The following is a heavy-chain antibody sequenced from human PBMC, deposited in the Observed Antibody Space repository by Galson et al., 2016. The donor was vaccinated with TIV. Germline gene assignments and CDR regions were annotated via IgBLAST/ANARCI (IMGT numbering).Heavy chain of an antibody. J-gene: IGHJ5*01. D-gene: IGHD1-26*01. CDR3: AKDRVGPATGWFDS. V-gene: IGHV3-33*06. CDR1: GFTFRTNG. Sequence: SLRLSCAASGFTFRTNGMHWVRQAPGKGLEWVAVIWNDGNNRYYSDSVRGRFTISRDNSKNTLFLQMNSLRSEDTAIYYCAKDRVGPATGWFDSWGQGALVTVSS. CDR2: IWNDGNNR.